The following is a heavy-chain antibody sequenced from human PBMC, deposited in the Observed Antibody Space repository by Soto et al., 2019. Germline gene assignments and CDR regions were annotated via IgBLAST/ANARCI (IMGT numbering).Heavy chain of an antibody. J-gene: IGHJ3*02. D-gene: IGHD3-10*01. Sequence: QGQLVQSGAQVKKPGASVKVSCKTSGYSFTTYGITWVRQAPGQRLEWMGWISGPYGNTDYAQHLGDRVTMTIDTSTTTAYLELRNLKSEDTAVYYCARRVGLAPVFDAYDIWGQGTMVTVSS. CDR2: ISGPYGNT. CDR1: GYSFTTYG. CDR3: ARRVGLAPVFDAYDI. V-gene: IGHV1-18*01.